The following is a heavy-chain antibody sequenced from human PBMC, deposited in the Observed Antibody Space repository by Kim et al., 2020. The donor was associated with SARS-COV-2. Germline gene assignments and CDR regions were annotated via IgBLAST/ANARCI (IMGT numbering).Heavy chain of an antibody. Sequence: GGSLRLSCAASGFTFSTYAMNWVRQAPGKGLEWVSSISDSGGSTYYADPVKGRFTISRDNSKNTIYLQMNSLRAEDTAVYYCAKDSPKIPMVRGVEYFQHWGQGTLVTVSS. V-gene: IGHV3-23*01. J-gene: IGHJ1*01. CDR2: ISDSGGST. D-gene: IGHD3-10*01. CDR3: AKDSPKIPMVRGVEYFQH. CDR1: GFTFSTYA.